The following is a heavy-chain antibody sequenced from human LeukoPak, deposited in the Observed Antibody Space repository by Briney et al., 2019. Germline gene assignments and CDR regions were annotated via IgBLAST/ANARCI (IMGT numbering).Heavy chain of an antibody. J-gene: IGHJ4*02. CDR2: ISGSGGST. Sequence: GGSLRLSCAASGFTFSSYAMSWVRQAPGKGLEWVSAISGSGGSTYYADSVKGRFTISRDNSKNTLYLQMNSLRAEDTAVYYCANPYYYDSSGYYSDYWGQGTLVTVSS. V-gene: IGHV3-23*01. CDR3: ANPYYYDSSGYYSDY. CDR1: GFTFSSYA. D-gene: IGHD3-22*01.